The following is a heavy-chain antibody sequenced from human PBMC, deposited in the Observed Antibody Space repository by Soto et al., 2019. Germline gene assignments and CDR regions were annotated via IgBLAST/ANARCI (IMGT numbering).Heavy chain of an antibody. D-gene: IGHD2-8*01. CDR1: GYTFTSYG. V-gene: IGHV1-18*01. CDR3: ARGPLDYPIPDFDY. Sequence: QVQLLQSGAEVKKPGASVKVSCKASGYTFTSYGISWVRQAPGQGLEWMGWISTFNSHTDYAQKVQGRVPMTTDRSTGTAYMELRSLGSDDTAVYYCARGPLDYPIPDFDYWGQGTLVTVSS. CDR2: ISTFNSHT. J-gene: IGHJ4*02.